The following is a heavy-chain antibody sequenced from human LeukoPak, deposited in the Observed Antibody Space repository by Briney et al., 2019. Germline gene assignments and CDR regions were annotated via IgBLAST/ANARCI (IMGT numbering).Heavy chain of an antibody. CDR1: GFTFSSYG. J-gene: IGHJ4*02. Sequence: GGSLRLSCAASGFTFSSYGMHWVRQAPGKGLEWVAVIWYDGSNKYYADSVKGRFTISRDNSKNTLYLQMNSLRAEDTAVYYCAKELVWGRYRYYFDYWGQGTLVTVSS. D-gene: IGHD3-16*02. V-gene: IGHV3-33*06. CDR3: AKELVWGRYRYYFDY. CDR2: IWYDGSNK.